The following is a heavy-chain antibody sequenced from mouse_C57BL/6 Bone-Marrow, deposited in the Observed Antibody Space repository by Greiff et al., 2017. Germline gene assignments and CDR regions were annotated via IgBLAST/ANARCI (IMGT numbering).Heavy chain of an antibody. D-gene: IGHD1-1*01. CDR3: TRFYYYGSSALYAMDY. Sequence: VQLQQSGTVLARPGASVKMSCKTSGYTFTSYWMHWVKQRPGQGLEWIGAIYPGNSDTSYNQKFKGKAKLTAVTSASTAYMELSSLTNEDSAVYYGTRFYYYGSSALYAMDYWGQGTSVTVSS. CDR1: GYTFTSYW. J-gene: IGHJ4*01. V-gene: IGHV1-5*01. CDR2: IYPGNSDT.